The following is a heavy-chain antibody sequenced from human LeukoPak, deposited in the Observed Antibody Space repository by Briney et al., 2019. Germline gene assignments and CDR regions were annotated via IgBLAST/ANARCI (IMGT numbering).Heavy chain of an antibody. CDR1: GFTFSDAW. Sequence: GGSLRLSCTGSGFTFSDAWMTWVRQAPGKGLEWVGRIVKRADGGATDYAAAVEDRFIVSRDDSKNTLFLQMNSLTTEDTAVYYCTTGIDIIQVDQQVPFDYWGQGVMVTVSS. J-gene: IGHJ4*02. D-gene: IGHD2-8*02. V-gene: IGHV3-15*04. CDR2: IVKRADGGAT. CDR3: TTGIDIIQVDQQVPFDY.